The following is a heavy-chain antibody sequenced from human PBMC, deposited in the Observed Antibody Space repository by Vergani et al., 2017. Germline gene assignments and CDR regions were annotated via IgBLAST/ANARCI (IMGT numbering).Heavy chain of an antibody. CDR3: ARGPRARRYYDSSGYPSYYDY. D-gene: IGHD3-22*01. J-gene: IGHJ4*02. Sequence: QVQLQQWGAGLLKPSETLSLTCAVYGGSFSGYYWSWIRQPPGKGVEWIGEINHSGSTNYNPSLKSRVTISVDTSKNQFSLKLSSVTAADTAVYYCARGPRARRYYDSSGYPSYYDYWGQGTLVTVSS. CDR1: GGSFSGYY. CDR2: INHSGST. V-gene: IGHV4-34*01.